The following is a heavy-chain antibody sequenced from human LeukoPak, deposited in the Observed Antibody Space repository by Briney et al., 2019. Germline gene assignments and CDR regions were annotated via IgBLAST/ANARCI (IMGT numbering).Heavy chain of an antibody. D-gene: IGHD2-8*01. CDR3: ARVIVSYRYDANWFDP. Sequence: PSETLSLTCNVSGGSISGDGQYWSWIRQHPGKGLEWIGYIYYSGNSYYNPSLKSRFTISADTSENQFSLQLNSVTAADTAVYYCARVIVSYRYDANWFDPWGQGTLVTVSS. V-gene: IGHV4-31*03. CDR2: IYYSGNS. J-gene: IGHJ5*02. CDR1: GGSISGDGQY.